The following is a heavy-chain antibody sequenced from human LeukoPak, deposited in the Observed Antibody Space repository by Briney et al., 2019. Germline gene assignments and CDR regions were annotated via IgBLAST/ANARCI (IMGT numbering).Heavy chain of an antibody. CDR2: INPNSGGT. D-gene: IGHD2-2*01. Sequence: GASVKVSCKASGYSWTCYDMHWMRQAPGQGLEWMGWINPNSGGTNYAQKFQGRVTMTRDTSISTAYMELSRLRSDATAVYYCAEDARYKILLWPTDWFDPWGQGTLVTVSS. CDR1: GYSWTCYD. CDR3: AEDARYKILLWPTDWFDP. J-gene: IGHJ5*02. V-gene: IGHV1-2*02.